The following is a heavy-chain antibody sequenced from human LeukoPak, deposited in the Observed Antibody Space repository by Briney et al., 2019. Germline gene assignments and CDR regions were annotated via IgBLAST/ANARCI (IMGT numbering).Heavy chain of an antibody. CDR3: ARVGYGFWSGYYISSYFDY. J-gene: IGHJ4*02. D-gene: IGHD3-3*01. V-gene: IGHV3-7*01. CDR2: IKQDGSEK. Sequence: PGGSLRLSCAASGFTFSSYWMSWVRQAPGKGLEWVANIKQDGSEKYYVDSVKGRFTISRDNAKNSLYLQMNSLRAEDTAVYYCARVGYGFWSGYYISSYFDYWGQGTLVTVSS. CDR1: GFTFSSYW.